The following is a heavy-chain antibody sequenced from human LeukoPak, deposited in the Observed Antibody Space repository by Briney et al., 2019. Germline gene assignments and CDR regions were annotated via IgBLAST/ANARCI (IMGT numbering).Heavy chain of an antibody. J-gene: IGHJ4*02. CDR3: ARGREEFYYDSSGYYYFDN. CDR1: GGSISSYY. D-gene: IGHD3-22*01. Sequence: PSETLSLTCTVSGGSISSYYWSWIRQPAGKGLEWIGRIYTSGSTNYNPSLKSRVTMSVDTSKNQFSLKLSSVTAADTAVYYCARGREEFYYDSSGYYYFDNWGQGNLVTVSS. V-gene: IGHV4-4*07. CDR2: IYTSGST.